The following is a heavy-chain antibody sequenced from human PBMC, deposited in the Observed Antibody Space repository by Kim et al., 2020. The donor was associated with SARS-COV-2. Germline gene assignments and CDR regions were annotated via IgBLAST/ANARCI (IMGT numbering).Heavy chain of an antibody. V-gene: IGHV3-30*18. CDR3: AKDHYCGGGSYGTFDS. J-gene: IGHJ5*01. CDR2: ISNDGSNK. Sequence: GGSLRLSCAASGFNFRNYDMHWIRQAPGKGLEWVTIISNDGSNKNYADSVKGRFTISRDNSKNTLYVQMNSLTSEDTAVYFCAKDHYCGGGSYGTFDSWGQGTLVIVSS. D-gene: IGHD1-26*01. CDR1: GFNFRNYD.